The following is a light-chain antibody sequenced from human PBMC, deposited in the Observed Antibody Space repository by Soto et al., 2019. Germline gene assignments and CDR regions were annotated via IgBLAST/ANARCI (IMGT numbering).Light chain of an antibody. CDR3: QQLNSYPPYT. J-gene: IGKJ2*01. CDR1: QGISSY. CDR2: AAS. Sequence: DIQLTRSPSFLSASVGDRVTITCRASQGISSYLAWYQQNPGKAPKLLIYAASTLQTGVPSRFSGSGSGTEFTLTISSLQPEDFATYYCQQLNSYPPYTFGQGTKLEIK. V-gene: IGKV1-9*01.